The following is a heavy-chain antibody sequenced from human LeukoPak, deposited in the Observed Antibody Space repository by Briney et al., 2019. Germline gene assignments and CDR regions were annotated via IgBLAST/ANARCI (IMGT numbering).Heavy chain of an antibody. Sequence: SGPTLVNPTQTLTLTCTFSGFSLSTSGVGVGWIRQPPGKALEWLALIYWDDDKRYSPSLKSRLTITKDTSKNQVVLTMTNMDPVDTATYYCATKDPYYYDSSGYPPQDGMDVWGQGTTVTVSS. CDR1: GFSLSTSGVG. CDR2: IYWDDDK. D-gene: IGHD3-22*01. V-gene: IGHV2-5*02. CDR3: ATKDPYYYDSSGYPPQDGMDV. J-gene: IGHJ6*02.